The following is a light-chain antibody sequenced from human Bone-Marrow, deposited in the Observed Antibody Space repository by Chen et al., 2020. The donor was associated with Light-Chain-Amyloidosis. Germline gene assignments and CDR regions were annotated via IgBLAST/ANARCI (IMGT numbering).Light chain of an antibody. CDR2: LGS. J-gene: IGKJ1*01. CDR1: QSLLHSNGYNY. Sequence: DIVMTQSSLSLPVTPGEPASISCRASQSLLHSNGYNYLDWYLQKPGQSPQLLIYLGSNRASGVPDRFSGSGSGTDFTLKISRVEAEDVGVYYCIQALQTPWTFGQGTKVEIK. CDR3: IQALQTPWT. V-gene: IGKV2-28*01.